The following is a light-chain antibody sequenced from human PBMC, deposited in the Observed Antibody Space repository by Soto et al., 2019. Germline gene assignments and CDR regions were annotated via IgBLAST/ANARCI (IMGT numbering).Light chain of an antibody. CDR2: KTS. J-gene: IGKJ5*01. V-gene: IGKV1-5*03. Sequence: DVQMTQSPSTLSASVGDSVTITCRASQSIGTSLAWYQQKPGEAPKLLIYKTSTLESGVPSGFSGSGGATEFTLTITSLRPDDSATYFCQQYAGYPVTFGQGTRLEIK. CDR3: QQYAGYPVT. CDR1: QSIGTS.